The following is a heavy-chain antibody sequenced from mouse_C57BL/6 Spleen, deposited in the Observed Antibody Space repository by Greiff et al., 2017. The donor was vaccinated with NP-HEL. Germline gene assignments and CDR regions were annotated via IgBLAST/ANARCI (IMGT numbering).Heavy chain of an antibody. V-gene: IGHV6-3*01. J-gene: IGHJ2*01. CDR2: IRLKSDNYAT. D-gene: IGHD2-2*01. CDR3: TGRYGYYFDY. Sequence: EVQLVESGGGLVQPGGSIKLSCVASGFTFSNYWMNWVRQSPEKGLEWVAQIRLKSDNYATHYAESVKGRFTISRDDSKSSVYLQMNNLRAEDTGIYYCTGRYGYYFDYWGQGTTLTVSS. CDR1: GFTFSNYW.